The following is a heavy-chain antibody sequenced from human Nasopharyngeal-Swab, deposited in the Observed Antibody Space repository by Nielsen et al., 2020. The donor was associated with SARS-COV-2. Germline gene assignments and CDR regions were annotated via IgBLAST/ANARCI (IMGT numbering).Heavy chain of an antibody. D-gene: IGHD3-22*01. CDR2: INHRGSS. CDR3: ARGLVDVNMMLVVIGFSYWLDS. CDR1: GGSFTDYY. V-gene: IGHV4-34*01. J-gene: IGHJ5*01. Sequence: SETLSLTCAVYGGSFTDYYWTWIRQPTGKGLEWIGEINHRGSSNYNLSLKSRVTISADTSNNQFSLNLSSVTAADTAVYYCARGLVDVNMMLVVIGFSYWLDSWGQGTLVTVSS.